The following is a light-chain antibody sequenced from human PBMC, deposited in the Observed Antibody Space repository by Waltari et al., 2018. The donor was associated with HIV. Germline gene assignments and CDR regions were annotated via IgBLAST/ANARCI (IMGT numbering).Light chain of an antibody. J-gene: IGKJ2*01. V-gene: IGKV3-15*01. CDR2: AAS. CDR1: QTIDTN. Sequence: EIVLTHSPLTLSVSPGERAILSCRASQTIDTNLAWYQQKPGQAPRLLIYAASTRAPGIPPKFSGRGSGTRFTLTISSLQSEEFAVYYCQQYNVWPPNTFGQGTKVEIK. CDR3: QQYNVWPPNT.